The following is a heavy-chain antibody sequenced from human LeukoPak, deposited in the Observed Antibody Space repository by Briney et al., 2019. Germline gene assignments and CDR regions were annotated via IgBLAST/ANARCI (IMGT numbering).Heavy chain of an antibody. CDR2: ISAYNGNT. D-gene: IGHD3-3*01. J-gene: IGHJ5*02. CDR3: ARVYDFWSGYYPQPQHFDP. V-gene: IGHV1-18*01. Sequence: ASVKVSCKASGYTFTSYGISWVRQAPGQGLEWMGWISAYNGNTNYAQKLQGRVTMTTDTSTSTAYMELRSLRSDDTAAYYCARVYDFWSGYYPQPQHFDPWGQGTLVTVSS. CDR1: GYTFTSYG.